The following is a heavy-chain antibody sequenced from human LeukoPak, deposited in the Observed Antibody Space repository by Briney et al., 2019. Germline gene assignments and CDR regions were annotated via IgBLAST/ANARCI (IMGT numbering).Heavy chain of an antibody. D-gene: IGHD7-27*01. V-gene: IGHV4-38-2*02. J-gene: IGHJ4*02. Sequence: PSETLSLTCSVSGYSISSGYYWGWIRQPPGKGLEWIASIYQSGSTYYNPSLKSRVTISVDTSKNQFSLNLSSVTAADTAVYFCARLAWGRPDYWGQGTLVTVSS. CDR2: IYQSGST. CDR3: ARLAWGRPDY. CDR1: GYSISSGYY.